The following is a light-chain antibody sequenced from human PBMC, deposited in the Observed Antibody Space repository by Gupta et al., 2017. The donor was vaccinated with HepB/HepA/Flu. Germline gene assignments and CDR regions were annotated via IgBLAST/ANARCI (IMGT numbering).Light chain of an antibody. CDR3: EQYDDLQT. Sequence: QLPQSPSSLSASVGDKVTITCQASQDIVNYLNWYQQKAGKAPKLLIYDASYLNVGVPSRFSGSGYGTKFTFTISSLQPEDIATYYCEQYDDLQTFGPGTKVEI. CDR2: DAS. J-gene: IGKJ1*01. CDR1: QDIVNY. V-gene: IGKV1-33*01.